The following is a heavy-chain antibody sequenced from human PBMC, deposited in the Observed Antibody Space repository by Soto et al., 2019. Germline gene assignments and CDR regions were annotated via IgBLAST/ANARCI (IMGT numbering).Heavy chain of an antibody. CDR1: GGSISSSSYY. D-gene: IGHD2-2*01. V-gene: IGHV4-39*01. CDR3: ARPDPWVVVDV. J-gene: IGHJ6*04. CDR2: MYYSGST. Sequence: QLQLQESGPGLVKPSETLSLTCTVSGGSISSSSYYWGWIRQPPGKGLEWIGSMYYSGSTYYNPSLKSRVTISVVTSKNQCSLKLSSVTAADPAVYSCARPDPWVVVDVWGKGTTDTVFS.